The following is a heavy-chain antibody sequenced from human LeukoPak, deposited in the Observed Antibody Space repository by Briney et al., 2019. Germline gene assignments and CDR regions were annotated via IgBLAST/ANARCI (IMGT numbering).Heavy chain of an antibody. CDR2: IDPSDSYT. Sequence: GESLKISCKGSGYSFTSYWISWVRQMPGKGLEWMGRIDPSDSYTNYSPSFQGHVTISADKSISTAYLQWSSLKASDTAMYYCARPGRGDFVADSWGQGTLVTVSS. V-gene: IGHV5-10-1*01. D-gene: IGHD4-17*01. CDR1: GYSFTSYW. CDR3: ARPGRGDFVADS. J-gene: IGHJ4*02.